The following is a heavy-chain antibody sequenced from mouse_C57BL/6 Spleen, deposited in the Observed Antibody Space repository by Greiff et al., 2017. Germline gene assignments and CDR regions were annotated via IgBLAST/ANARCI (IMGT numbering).Heavy chain of an antibody. Sequence: QVLVKQPGAELVKPGASVKMSCKASGYTFTCYSITWVKQRPGQRLEWIGDIYPGNGSTNYKEKFKGKATLTVDTSSSTAYMQLSSLTSEDSAVYYCARGACYLGAFGYWGQGTLVTVSA. CDR3: ARGACYLGAFGY. J-gene: IGHJ3*01. V-gene: IGHV1-55*01. D-gene: IGHD1-1*01. CDR2: IYPGNGST. CDR1: GYTFTCYS.